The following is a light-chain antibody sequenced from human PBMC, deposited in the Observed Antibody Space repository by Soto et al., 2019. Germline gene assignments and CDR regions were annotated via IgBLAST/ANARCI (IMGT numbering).Light chain of an antibody. V-gene: IGKV1-5*01. CDR1: QSISSW. CDR3: QHLGT. J-gene: IGKJ1*01. CDR2: DAS. Sequence: DIQMTQSPSTLSASVGDRVTITCRASQSISSWLAWYQQKPGKAPKLLIYDASSLESGVPSRFSGSGSGTESTLTISSLQPDDFATYYCQHLGTFGQGTKVEIK.